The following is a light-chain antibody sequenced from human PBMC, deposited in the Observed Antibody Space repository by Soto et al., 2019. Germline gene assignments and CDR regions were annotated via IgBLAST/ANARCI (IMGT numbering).Light chain of an antibody. J-gene: IGKJ5*01. CDR3: QERNTWLPVT. V-gene: IGKV3-11*01. CDR2: SAF. CDR1: PSVTNF. Sequence: EIVLSQSPATLSLSPGKRATQCCGASPSVTNFLAWYQQKPGQAPRLLIYSAFNRVTGIPARFSGSGSGTDFTLTIIRLQTEDAAIYYFQERNTWLPVTFGQGTRLDIK.